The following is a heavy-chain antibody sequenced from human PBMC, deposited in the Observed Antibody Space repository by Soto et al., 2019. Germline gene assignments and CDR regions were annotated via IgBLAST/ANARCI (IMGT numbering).Heavy chain of an antibody. CDR3: ARAWGAAAGHYYYYGMDV. J-gene: IGHJ6*02. V-gene: IGHV4-4*07. CDR2: IYTSGST. D-gene: IGHD6-13*01. CDR1: CGSIISYY. Sequence: SETLSLTCTFSCGSIISYYWSWIRQPAGKGLEWIGRIYTSGSTNYNPSLKSRVTMSVDTSKNQFSLKLSSVTAADTAVYYCARAWGAAAGHYYYYGMDVWGQGTTVTVSS.